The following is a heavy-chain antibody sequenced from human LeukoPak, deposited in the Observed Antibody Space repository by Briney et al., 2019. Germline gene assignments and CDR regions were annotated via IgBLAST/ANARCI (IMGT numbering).Heavy chain of an antibody. Sequence: PGGSLRLSCAASGFTFSSYWMSWVRQAPGKGLEWVANIKQDGSEKYYADSVKGRFTISRDNAKNSLYLQMNSLRAEDTAVYYCASHYYDSSGYWPLGYWGQGTLVTVSS. D-gene: IGHD3-22*01. CDR1: GFTFSSYW. CDR3: ASHYYDSSGYWPLGY. V-gene: IGHV3-7*01. J-gene: IGHJ4*02. CDR2: IKQDGSEK.